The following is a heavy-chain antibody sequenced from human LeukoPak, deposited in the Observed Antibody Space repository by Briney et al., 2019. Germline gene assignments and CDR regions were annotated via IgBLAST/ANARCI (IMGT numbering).Heavy chain of an antibody. Sequence: GGSLRLSCAASGFTVSSNYMSWVRQAPGKGLEWVSVIYSGGGTYYADSVKGRFTISRDNSKNTLYLQMNSLRAEDTAVYYCARDRRYYDSSGNIRGFDYWGQGTLVTVSS. J-gene: IGHJ4*02. CDR2: IYSGGGT. CDR1: GFTVSSNY. D-gene: IGHD3-22*01. V-gene: IGHV3-53*01. CDR3: ARDRRYYDSSGNIRGFDY.